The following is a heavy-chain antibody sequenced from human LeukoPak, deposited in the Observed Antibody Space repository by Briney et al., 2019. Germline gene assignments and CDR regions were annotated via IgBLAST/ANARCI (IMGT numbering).Heavy chain of an antibody. CDR2: VSDGGGNT. J-gene: IGHJ4*02. Sequence: GGSLRLSCEASGFTFSSYAMIWVRQPPGKGLEWVSAVSDGGGNTYYADSVKGRFTISRDNSKNTLYLQMNSLRAEDTAVYYCARDGAGFGELFGYFDYWGQGTLVTVSS. V-gene: IGHV3-23*01. D-gene: IGHD3-10*01. CDR3: ARDGAGFGELFGYFDY. CDR1: GFTFSSYA.